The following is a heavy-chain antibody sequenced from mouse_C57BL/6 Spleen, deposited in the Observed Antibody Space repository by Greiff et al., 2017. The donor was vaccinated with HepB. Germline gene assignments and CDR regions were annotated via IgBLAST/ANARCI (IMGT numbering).Heavy chain of an antibody. J-gene: IGHJ4*01. CDR3: TTGYYGSNHYAMDY. D-gene: IGHD1-1*01. CDR1: GFNIKDDY. CDR2: IDPENGDT. V-gene: IGHV14-4*01. Sequence: DVQLQESGAELVRPGASVKLSCTASGFNIKDDYMHWVKQRPEQGLEWIGWIDPENGDTEYAAKFQGKATITADTSSNTAYLQLSSLTSEDTAVYYCTTGYYGSNHYAMDYWGQGTSVTVSS.